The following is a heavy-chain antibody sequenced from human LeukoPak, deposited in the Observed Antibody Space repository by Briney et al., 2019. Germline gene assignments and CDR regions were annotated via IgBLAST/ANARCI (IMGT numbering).Heavy chain of an antibody. V-gene: IGHV4-59*01. CDR2: IHYSGST. CDR1: GGSISSYY. D-gene: IGHD4-23*01. Sequence: TSETLSLTCTVSGGSISSYYWTWMRQPPGKGLEWIGCIHYSGSTNYNPSLKSRVTISVDTSKNQFSLKLSSVTAADTAVYYCAKVSVVMGYYYYYYYMDVWGKGTTVTVSS. CDR3: AKVSVVMGYYYYYYYMDV. J-gene: IGHJ6*03.